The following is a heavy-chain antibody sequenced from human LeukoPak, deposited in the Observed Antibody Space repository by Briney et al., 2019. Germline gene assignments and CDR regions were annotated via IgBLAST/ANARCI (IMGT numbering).Heavy chain of an antibody. D-gene: IGHD3-22*01. CDR3: ARGYDYYDSSGYGGPFDY. CDR2: IYYSGST. J-gene: IGHJ4*02. Sequence: PSGTLSLTCAVSGGSISSNNWWGWVRQHPGKGLEWIGYIYYSGSTYYNPSLKSRVTISVDTSKNQFSLKLSSVTAADTAVYYCARGYDYYDSSGYGGPFDYWGQGTLVTVSS. CDR1: GGSISSNNW. V-gene: IGHV4-4*02.